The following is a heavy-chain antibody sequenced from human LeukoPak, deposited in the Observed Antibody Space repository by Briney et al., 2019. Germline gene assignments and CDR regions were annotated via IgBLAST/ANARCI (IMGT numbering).Heavy chain of an antibody. D-gene: IGHD2-2*01. CDR3: AREDCSSTSCYGGGDFDY. J-gene: IGHJ4*02. CDR2: INPSGATT. Sequence: ASVKVSCKASGNTFTTYYIHWVRQAPGQGLEWMGVINPSGATTNYAQKLQGRVTMTTDTSTSTAYMELRSLRSDDTAVYYCAREDCSSTSCYGGGDFDYWGQGTLVTVSS. V-gene: IGHV1-46*01. CDR1: GNTFTTYY.